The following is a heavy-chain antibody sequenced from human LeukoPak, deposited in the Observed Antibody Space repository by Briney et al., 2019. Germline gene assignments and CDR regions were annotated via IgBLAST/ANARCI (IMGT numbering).Heavy chain of an antibody. CDR2: ISYDGSNK. CDR1: GFTFSTYG. J-gene: IGHJ6*02. CDR3: ARVIAVAGRYYYYYYGMDV. Sequence: QPGGSLRLSCAASGFTFSTYGMPWVRQAPGKGLEWVAVISYDGSNKYYADSVKGRFTISRDNSKNTLYLQMNSLRAEDTAVYYCARVIAVAGRYYYYYYGMDVWGQGTTVTVSS. D-gene: IGHD6-19*01. V-gene: IGHV3-30*03.